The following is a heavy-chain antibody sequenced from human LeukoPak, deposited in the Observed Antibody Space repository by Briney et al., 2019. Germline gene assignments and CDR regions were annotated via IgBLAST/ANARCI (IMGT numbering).Heavy chain of an antibody. D-gene: IGHD4-17*01. CDR2: INPNTGDT. V-gene: IGHV1-2*02. CDR3: ARGVTKDFQY. J-gene: IGHJ1*01. CDR1: GYTFTGYY. Sequence: ASVKVSCKASGYTFTGYYMHWVRQAPGQGLEWLGLINPNTGDTRYAQKFQGRVTMTRDTSISTAYMELSRLRSDDTAVYYCARGVTKDFQYWGQGTLVTVSS.